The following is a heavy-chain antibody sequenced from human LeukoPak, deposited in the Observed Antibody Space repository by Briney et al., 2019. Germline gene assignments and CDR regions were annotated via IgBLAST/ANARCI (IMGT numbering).Heavy chain of an antibody. Sequence: GGSLRLSCGASGFTFSSYAMSWVRQAPGKGLEWVSSIGGSGDSTFYADSVKGRFTISRDNSKNTLYLQMNSLRAEDTAVYYCARDPLITMVRGVIITYFDYWGQGTLVTVSS. D-gene: IGHD3-10*01. CDR3: ARDPLITMVRGVIITYFDY. CDR1: GFTFSSYA. J-gene: IGHJ4*02. V-gene: IGHV3-23*01. CDR2: IGGSGDST.